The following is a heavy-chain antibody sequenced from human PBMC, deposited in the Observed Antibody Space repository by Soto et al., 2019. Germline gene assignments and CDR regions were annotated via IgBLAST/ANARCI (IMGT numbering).Heavy chain of an antibody. J-gene: IGHJ5*02. CDR2: INHSGST. Sequence: SETLSLTCAVYGGSFSGYYWSWIRQPPGKGLEWIGEINHSGSTNYNPSLKSRVTISVDTSKNQFSLKLSSVTAADTAVYYCARVIRGRSITMVRGVSLPNWFDPWGQGTLVTASS. V-gene: IGHV4-34*01. CDR3: ARVIRGRSITMVRGVSLPNWFDP. D-gene: IGHD3-10*01. CDR1: GGSFSGYY.